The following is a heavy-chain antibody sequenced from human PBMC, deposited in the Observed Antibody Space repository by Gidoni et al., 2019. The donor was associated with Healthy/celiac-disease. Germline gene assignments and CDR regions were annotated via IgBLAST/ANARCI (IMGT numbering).Heavy chain of an antibody. V-gene: IGHV3-21*01. CDR3: ARGDRGYCSSTSCYHIDY. D-gene: IGHD2-2*03. Sequence: EVQLVESGGGLVKPGGSLRLSCAASGFTFSRYSMNWVRQAPGKWLEWVSSISSSSSYIYYADSVKGRFTISRDNAKNSLYLQMNSLRAEDTAVYYCARGDRGYCSSTSCYHIDYWGQGTLVTVSS. J-gene: IGHJ4*02. CDR2: ISSSSSYI. CDR1: GFTFSRYS.